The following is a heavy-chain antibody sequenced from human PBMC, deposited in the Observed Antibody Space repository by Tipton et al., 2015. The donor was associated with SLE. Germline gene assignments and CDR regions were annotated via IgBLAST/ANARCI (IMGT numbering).Heavy chain of an antibody. D-gene: IGHD5-12*01. Sequence: TLSLTCTVSGGSISSGSYYWSWIRQPAGKGLEWIGRIYTSGSTNYNPSLKSRGTISVDTSKNQFSLKLSSVTAADTAVYYCARMYSGYGVFDYWGQGTLVTVSS. J-gene: IGHJ4*02. CDR2: IYTSGST. CDR3: ARMYSGYGVFDY. V-gene: IGHV4-61*02. CDR1: GGSISSGSYY.